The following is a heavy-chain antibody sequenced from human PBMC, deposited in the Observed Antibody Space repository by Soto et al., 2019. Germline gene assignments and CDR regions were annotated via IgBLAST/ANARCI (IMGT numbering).Heavy chain of an antibody. Sequence: PSETLSLTCAVYGGSFSGYYWSWIRQPPGKGLEWIGEINHSGSTNYNPSLKSRVTISVDTSKNQFSLKLSSVTAADTAVYYCARNRRVLRFLEWLFLDYWGQGTLVTVS. D-gene: IGHD3-3*01. CDR3: ARNRRVLRFLEWLFLDY. CDR2: INHSGST. J-gene: IGHJ4*02. CDR1: GGSFSGYY. V-gene: IGHV4-34*01.